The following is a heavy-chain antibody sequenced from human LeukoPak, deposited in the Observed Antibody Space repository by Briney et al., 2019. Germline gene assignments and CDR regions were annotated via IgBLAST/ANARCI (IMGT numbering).Heavy chain of an antibody. CDR3: ASAPTPLLRYFDWLLLGV. CDR1: GYTFTSYY. CDR2: INPSGGST. D-gene: IGHD3-9*01. V-gene: IGHV1-46*01. J-gene: IGHJ4*02. Sequence: ASVKVSCKASGYTFTSYYMHWVRQAPGQGLEWMGIINPSGGSTSYAQKLQGRVTMTRDMSTSTVYMELSSLRSEDTAVYYCASAPTPLLRYFDWLLLGVWGQGTLVTVSS.